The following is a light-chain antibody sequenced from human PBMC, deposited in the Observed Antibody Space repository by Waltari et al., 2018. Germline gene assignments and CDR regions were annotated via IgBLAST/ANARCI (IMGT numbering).Light chain of an antibody. J-gene: IGKJ5*01. Sequence: DTQLTQSPSFLSASVGDRATITCRASQGISSYLARYQQKPGKAPKLLIYGASTLQSGVPSRFSGSGSGTEFTLTISSLQPEDFATYYCQQLSSYLSITFGQGTRLEIK. CDR2: GAS. CDR3: QQLSSYLSIT. CDR1: QGISSY. V-gene: IGKV1-9*01.